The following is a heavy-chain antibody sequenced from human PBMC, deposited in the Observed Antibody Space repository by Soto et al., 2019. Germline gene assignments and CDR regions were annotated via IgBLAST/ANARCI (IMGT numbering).Heavy chain of an antibody. V-gene: IGHV3-9*01. J-gene: IGHJ6*03. Sequence: EVQLVESGGGLVQPGRSLRLSCAASGFTFDDYAMHWVRQAPGKGLEWVSGISWNSGSIGYADSVKGRFTISRDNAKNSLYLQMNSLRAEDTALYYCAKDSHYYYYYMDVWCKGTTVTVSS. CDR1: GFTFDDYA. CDR2: ISWNSGSI. CDR3: AKDSHYYYYYMDV.